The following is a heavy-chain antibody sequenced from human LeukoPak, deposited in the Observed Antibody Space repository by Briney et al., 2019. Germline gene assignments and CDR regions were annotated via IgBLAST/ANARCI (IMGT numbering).Heavy chain of an antibody. V-gene: IGHV1-69*05. D-gene: IGHD3-10*01. CDR3: ARDRDAYYYGSGSRNWFDP. Sequence: SVKVSCKASGGTFSSYAISWVRQAPGQGLEWMGRIIPIFGTANYAQKFQGRVTITTDESTSTACMELSSLRSEDTAVYYCARDRDAYYYGSGSRNWFDPWGQGTLVTVSS. CDR2: IIPIFGTA. CDR1: GGTFSSYA. J-gene: IGHJ5*02.